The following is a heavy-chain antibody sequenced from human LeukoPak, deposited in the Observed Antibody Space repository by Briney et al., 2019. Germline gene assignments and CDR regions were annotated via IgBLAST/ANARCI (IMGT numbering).Heavy chain of an antibody. CDR1: GYTFTSYG. CDR3: VRQSGSCSSTSFYYYYYMDV. J-gene: IGHJ6*03. Sequence: ASVKVSCKASGYTFTSYGISWVRQAPGQGLEWMGWISAYNGNTNYAQKLQGRVTMTTDTSTSTAYMELRSLRSDDTAVYYCVRQSGSCSSTSFYYYYYMDVWGKGTTVTVSS. CDR2: ISAYNGNT. V-gene: IGHV1-18*01. D-gene: IGHD2-2*01.